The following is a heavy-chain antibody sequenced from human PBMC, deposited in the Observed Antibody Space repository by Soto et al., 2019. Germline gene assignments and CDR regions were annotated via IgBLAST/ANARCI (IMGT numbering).Heavy chain of an antibody. CDR3: AKYDFWSGYFVDS. CDR2: IYYSVNT. J-gene: IGHJ5*01. CDR1: GGSIGIYY. Sequence: SETLSHTCTVSGGSIGIYYWSWIRQPPGKGLEWIGHIYYSVNTNYNPSLKSRVTISVDTSKNQFSLKMSSVTAADTAVYYCAKYDFWSGYFVDSWGQGTLVTVSS. V-gene: IGHV4-59*08. D-gene: IGHD3-3*01.